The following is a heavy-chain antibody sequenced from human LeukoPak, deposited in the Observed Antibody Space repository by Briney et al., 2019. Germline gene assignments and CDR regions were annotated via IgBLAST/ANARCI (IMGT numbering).Heavy chain of an antibody. J-gene: IGHJ4*02. Sequence: GGTLRLSCAASGFTFSSYGMSWVRQAPGKGLEWVSAISGSGGSTYYADSVKGRFTISRDNSKNTLYLQMNSLRAEDTAVYYCAKNFDVVTAIPYYFDYWGQGTLVTVSS. CDR3: AKNFDVVTAIPYYFDY. V-gene: IGHV3-23*01. CDR2: ISGSGGST. D-gene: IGHD2-21*02. CDR1: GFTFSSYG.